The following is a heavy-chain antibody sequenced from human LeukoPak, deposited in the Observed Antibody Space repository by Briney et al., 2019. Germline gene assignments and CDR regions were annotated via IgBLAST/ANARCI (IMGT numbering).Heavy chain of an antibody. J-gene: IGHJ4*02. CDR1: GYSFTTYW. CDR2: IYPGDSDT. Sequence: GESRKISCRGSGYSFTTYWIGWVRQMPGKGLEWMGIIYPGDSDTRYTPSFQGQVTLSADKSINTAYLQWSSLKASDTAMYYCARRQGCSSTSCPPDYWGQGTMVTDSP. D-gene: IGHD2-2*01. CDR3: ARRQGCSSTSCPPDY. V-gene: IGHV5-51*01.